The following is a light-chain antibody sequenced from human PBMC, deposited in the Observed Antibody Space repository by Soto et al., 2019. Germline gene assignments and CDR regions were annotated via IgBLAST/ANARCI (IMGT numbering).Light chain of an antibody. V-gene: IGLV1-40*01. CDR3: QSYDSSLSGSAV. Sequence: QSVLTQPPSVSGAPGQRVTISCTGSSSNIGAGYDVHWYQQLPGTAPKLLIYGNSNRPSGAPDRFSGSKSGTSASLAITGLQAEDEADYYCQSYDSSLSGSAVFGTGTKVTVL. J-gene: IGLJ1*01. CDR1: SSNIGAGYD. CDR2: GNS.